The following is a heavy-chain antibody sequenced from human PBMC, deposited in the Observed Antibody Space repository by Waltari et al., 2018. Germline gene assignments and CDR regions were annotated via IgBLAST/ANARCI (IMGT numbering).Heavy chain of an antibody. J-gene: IGHJ4*02. V-gene: IGHV4-59*01. Sequence: QVQLQESGPGLVKPSETLSLTCTVSGGSISSYYWSWIRQPPGKGLEWIGYIYYSGSTNYNPSRQSRVTISVDTSKNQCSLKLSSVTAADTAVYYCARTGYNWNSDYWGQGTLVTVSS. D-gene: IGHD1-7*01. CDR1: GGSISSYY. CDR2: IYYSGST. CDR3: ARTGYNWNSDY.